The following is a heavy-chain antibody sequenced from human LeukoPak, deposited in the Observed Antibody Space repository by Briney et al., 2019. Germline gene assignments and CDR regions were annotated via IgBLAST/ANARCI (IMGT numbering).Heavy chain of an antibody. D-gene: IGHD3-22*01. CDR3: ARGPPYYYDGSGYYYFDY. J-gene: IGHJ4*02. CDR1: GGSFSGYY. CDR2: INHNGST. Sequence: SETLSLTCAVYGGSFSGYYWTWIRQPPGKGLEWIGEINHNGSTNYNPSHKSRVTISVDTSKNQFSLKLSSVTAADTAVYYCARGPPYYYDGSGYYYFDYWGQGTLVTVSS. V-gene: IGHV4-34*01.